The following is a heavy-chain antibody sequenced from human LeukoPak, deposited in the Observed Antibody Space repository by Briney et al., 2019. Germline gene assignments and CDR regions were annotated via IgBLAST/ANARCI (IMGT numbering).Heavy chain of an antibody. CDR1: GFTFNDYY. D-gene: IGHD3-10*01. Sequence: GGSLRLSCAASGFTFNDYYMTWIRQAPGKGLEWVSYISSSGDATYYADSVKGRFTISRDNAKNSLYLQMNSLRADDTAVYYCARGGDYYYALDVWGQGTTVTVSS. CDR2: ISSSGDAT. CDR3: ARGGDYYYALDV. V-gene: IGHV3-11*04. J-gene: IGHJ6*02.